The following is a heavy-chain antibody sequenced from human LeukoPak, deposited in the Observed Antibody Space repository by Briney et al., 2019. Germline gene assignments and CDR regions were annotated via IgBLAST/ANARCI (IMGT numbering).Heavy chain of an antibody. CDR2: SNPNSGGT. D-gene: IGHD2-21*02. Sequence: GASVKVSCKASGYTFTGYYMHWVRQAPGQGLEWMGWSNPNSGGTNYAQKFQCRVTMTRDTSISTAYMELSRLRSDDTAVYYCAREEVVVTAMSAFDIWGQGTMVTVSS. V-gene: IGHV1-2*02. J-gene: IGHJ3*02. CDR1: GYTFTGYY. CDR3: AREEVVVTAMSAFDI.